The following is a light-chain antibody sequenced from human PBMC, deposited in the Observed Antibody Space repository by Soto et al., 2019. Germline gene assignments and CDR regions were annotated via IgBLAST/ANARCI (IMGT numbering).Light chain of an antibody. CDR1: SSNIGSNI. CDR2: NNY. V-gene: IGLV1-44*01. J-gene: IGLJ2*01. Sequence: QPVLTQPPSASGTPGQRVTISCSGSSSNIGSNIVNWYQQLPGTAPKLLIYNNYQRPSGVPDRFSGSKSGTSASLAISGLQSEDEADYHCAAWDDSLKAVVFGGGTKLTVL. CDR3: AAWDDSLKAVV.